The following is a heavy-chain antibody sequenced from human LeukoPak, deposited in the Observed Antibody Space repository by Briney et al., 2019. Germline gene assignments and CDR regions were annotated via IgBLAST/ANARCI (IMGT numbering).Heavy chain of an antibody. D-gene: IGHD3-9*01. J-gene: IGHJ4*02. V-gene: IGHV1-18*01. CDR1: GYTFTSYG. CDR3: ARDIAYYDILTGPPSVDFDY. Sequence: GASVKVSCKASGYTFTSYGISWVRQAPGQGLEWMGWISAYNGNTNYAQKLQGRVTMTTDTSTSTAYMELRSLRSDDTAVYYCARDIAYYDILTGPPSVDFDYWGQRTLVTVSS. CDR2: ISAYNGNT.